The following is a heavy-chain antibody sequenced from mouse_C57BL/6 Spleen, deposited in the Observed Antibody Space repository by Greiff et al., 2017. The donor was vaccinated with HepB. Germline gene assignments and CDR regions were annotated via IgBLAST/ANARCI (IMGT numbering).Heavy chain of an antibody. CDR1: GYAFTNYL. V-gene: IGHV1-54*01. D-gene: IGHD2-4*01. J-gene: IGHJ2*01. Sequence: QVQLQQSGAELVRPGTSVKVSCKASGYAFTNYLIEWVKQRPGQGLEWIGVINPGSGGTNYNEKFKGKATLTADKSSSTAYMQLSSLTSEDSAVYFCARVDGYYDYEYYFDYWGQGTTLTVSS. CDR2: INPGSGGT. CDR3: ARVDGYYDYEYYFDY.